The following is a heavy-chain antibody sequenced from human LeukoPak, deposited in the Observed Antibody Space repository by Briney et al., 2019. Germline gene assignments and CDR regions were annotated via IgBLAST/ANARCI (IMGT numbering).Heavy chain of an antibody. V-gene: IGHV5-51*01. CDR2: IYPGDSVT. D-gene: IGHD4-17*01. J-gene: IGHJ4*02. CDR3: AKLGPPNDYGDYYFDY. CDR1: GYSFTSYW. Sequence: KNGESLKISCQGSGYSFTSYWIGWVRQMPGKGLDWMGIIYPGDSVTRNSPSFQGQVTISADKSSSTAYLQWSSLKASDTAMYYCAKLGPPNDYGDYYFDYWGQGTLVTVSS.